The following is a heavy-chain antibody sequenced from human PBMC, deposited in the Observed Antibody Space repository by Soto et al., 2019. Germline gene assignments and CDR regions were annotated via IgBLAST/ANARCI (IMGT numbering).Heavy chain of an antibody. V-gene: IGHV1-8*01. CDR3: ARGPRNWGVDY. J-gene: IGHJ4*02. Sequence: ASVKVSCKAAGYTFTSYDINWVRQATGQDFEWMGWMNPNSGNTAYAQKFQGRVTMTRDTSKSTAFMELSSLTSEDTAVYYCARGPRNWGVDYWGQGTLVTSPQ. CDR2: MNPNSGNT. CDR1: GYTFTSYD. D-gene: IGHD7-27*01.